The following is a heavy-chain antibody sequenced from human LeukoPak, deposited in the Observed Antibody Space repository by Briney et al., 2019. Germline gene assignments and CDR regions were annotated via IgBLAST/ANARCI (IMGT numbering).Heavy chain of an antibody. CDR2: IKNKDDGGTG. V-gene: IGHV3-15*01. CDR1: GFTFRNAW. CDR3: TRISGSSSGPFDF. J-gene: IGHJ4*02. D-gene: IGHD1-26*01. Sequence: PRGSLRLSCAASGFTFRNAWMSWVRQAPGKGLEWVGRIKNKDDGGTGEYSAPVEGRFTISRDDSKNTLYLQMNSLKSEDTGVYYCTRISGSSSGPFDFWGQGSLVTVSS.